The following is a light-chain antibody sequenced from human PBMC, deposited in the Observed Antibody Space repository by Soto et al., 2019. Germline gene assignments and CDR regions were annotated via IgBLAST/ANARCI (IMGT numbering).Light chain of an antibody. J-gene: IGKJ4*01. CDR2: GAS. Sequence: EIVLTQSPGTLSLSPGERATLSCRASQSVSSSYLAWYQQKPGQAPRLLIYGASTRATGIPARFSGSGSGTEFTLTISSLQSEDFAVYYCQHRSNWLAFGGGTKVDIK. CDR3: QHRSNWLA. CDR1: QSVSSSY. V-gene: IGKV3D-20*02.